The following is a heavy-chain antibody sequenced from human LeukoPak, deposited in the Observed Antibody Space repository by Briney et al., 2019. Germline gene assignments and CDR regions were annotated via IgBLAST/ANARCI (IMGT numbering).Heavy chain of an antibody. CDR2: IIPIFGTA. CDR1: GGTFSSYA. J-gene: IGHJ4*02. CDR3: ARKRGDYFDY. Sequence: ASVKVSCKASGGTFSSYAISWVRQAPGQGLEWMGGIIPIFGTANYAQKFQGRVTITTDESTSTAYMELSSLKSEDTAVYYCARKRGDYFDYWGQGTLVTVSS. D-gene: IGHD3-16*01. V-gene: IGHV1-69*05.